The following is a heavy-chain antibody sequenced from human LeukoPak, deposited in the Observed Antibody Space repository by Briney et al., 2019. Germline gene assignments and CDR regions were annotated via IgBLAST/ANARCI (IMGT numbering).Heavy chain of an antibody. CDR2: ISAYNGNT. V-gene: IGHV1-18*01. CDR3: ARDGRQDGRFEY. Sequence: GASVKVSCQASGYTFTSYGISWVRQAPGQGPVWMGWISAYNGNTYYAQNLQGRVTMTTDTSTSTAYMELRSLRSDDTAVYYCARDGRQDGRFEYWGQGTLVTVSS. J-gene: IGHJ4*02. CDR1: GYTFTSYG.